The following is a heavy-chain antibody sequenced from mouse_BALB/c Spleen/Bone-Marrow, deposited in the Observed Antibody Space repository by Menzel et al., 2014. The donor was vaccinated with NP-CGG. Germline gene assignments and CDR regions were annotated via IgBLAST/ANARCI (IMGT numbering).Heavy chain of an antibody. CDR1: GFTFSSYY. CDR3: ASLYDGYSVFVY. D-gene: IGHD2-3*01. CDR2: INTNGGST. V-gene: IGHV5-6-2*01. Sequence: EVQLQQSRGGLVKLGGSLKLSCAASGFTFSSYYMSWVRQTPEKRLELVAAINTNGGSTYYPDTVKGRFTISRDNAKNTLYLQMSSLKSEDTALYYCASLYDGYSVFVYWGQGTLVTVSA. J-gene: IGHJ3*01.